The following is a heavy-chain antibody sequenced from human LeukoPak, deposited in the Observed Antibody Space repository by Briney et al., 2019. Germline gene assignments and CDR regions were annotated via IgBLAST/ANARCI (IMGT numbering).Heavy chain of an antibody. D-gene: IGHD2-2*02. Sequence: SETLSLTCTVPGVSISSSSYYWGWIRQPPGKGLEWIGSIYYSGSTYYNPSLKSRVTISVDTSKNQFSLKLSSVTAADTAVYYCARNAPIANDAFDIWGQGTMVTVSS. CDR2: IYYSGST. J-gene: IGHJ3*02. CDR1: GVSISSSSYY. CDR3: ARNAPIANDAFDI. V-gene: IGHV4-39*07.